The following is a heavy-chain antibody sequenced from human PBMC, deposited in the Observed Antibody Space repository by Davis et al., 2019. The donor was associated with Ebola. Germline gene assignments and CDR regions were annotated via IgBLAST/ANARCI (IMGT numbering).Heavy chain of an antibody. CDR1: GFSFTTYT. Sequence: GESLKISCAASGFSFTTYTMHWVRQPPGKGLEWVASIGGNSNNRHYAASLEGRVTISRDNANNSLYLQMNSLRAEDTAVYYCATLQMVRGVRFDYWGQGALVTVSS. CDR3: ATLQMVRGVRFDY. J-gene: IGHJ4*02. D-gene: IGHD3-10*01. V-gene: IGHV3-21*01. CDR2: IGGNSNNR.